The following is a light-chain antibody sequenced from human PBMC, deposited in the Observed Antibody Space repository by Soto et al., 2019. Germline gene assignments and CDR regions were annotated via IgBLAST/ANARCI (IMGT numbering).Light chain of an antibody. Sequence: EIVMTQSPATLSVSPGERATLSCRASQSVSSVLAWYQQKPGQAPRLLLYGAATRATGIPARFSGSGSGTEFTLTISSLQSEDFAVYYCQQYNNWPPSTFGQGTRLEI. CDR1: QSVSSV. CDR3: QQYNNWPPST. V-gene: IGKV3D-15*01. J-gene: IGKJ5*01. CDR2: GAA.